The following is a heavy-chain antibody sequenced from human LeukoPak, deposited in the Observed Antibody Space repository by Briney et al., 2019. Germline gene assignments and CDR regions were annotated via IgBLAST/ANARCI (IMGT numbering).Heavy chain of an antibody. CDR2: MNPNSGNT. D-gene: IGHD5-12*01. CDR3: ARTKGIVATPPGY. CDR1: GYTFTSYG. J-gene: IGHJ4*02. V-gene: IGHV1-8*02. Sequence: ASVKVSCKASGYTFTSYGISWVRQATGQGLEWMGWMNPNSGNTGYAQKFQGRVTMTRNTSISTAYMELSSLRSEDTAVYYCARTKGIVATPPGYWGQGTLVTVSS.